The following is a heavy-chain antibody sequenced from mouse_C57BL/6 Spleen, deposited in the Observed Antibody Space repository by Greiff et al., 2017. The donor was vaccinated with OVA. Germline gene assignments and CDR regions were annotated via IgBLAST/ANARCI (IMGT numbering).Heavy chain of an antibody. V-gene: IGHV1-64*01. CDR1: GSTFTSYW. J-gene: IGHJ2*01. D-gene: IGHD2-13*01. CDR2: IHPNGGST. CDR3: ASGDYGY. Sequence: VQLQQPGAELVKPGASVKLSCKASGSTFTSYWLHWLKQRPGQGLEWIGMIHPNGGSTNYNEKFKSKATLTVDKSSSTAYMQRSSLTSEDAAFYYCASGDYGYWGQGTTLTVSS.